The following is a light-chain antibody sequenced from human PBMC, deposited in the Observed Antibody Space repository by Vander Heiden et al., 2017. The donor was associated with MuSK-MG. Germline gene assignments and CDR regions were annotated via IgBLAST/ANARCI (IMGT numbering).Light chain of an antibody. V-gene: IGKV1-39*01. CDR3: QQSDSVPWT. CDR1: QGVSSF. Sequence: IQMPQSPSSLSASVGDRVTITCRASQGVSSFLNWYQQKPGKAPNLLIYAASTLQSGVPSRFSGSGSGTDFHLTINRLQPEDFAIYYCQQSDSVPWTFGQGTKVEIK. CDR2: AAS. J-gene: IGKJ1*01.